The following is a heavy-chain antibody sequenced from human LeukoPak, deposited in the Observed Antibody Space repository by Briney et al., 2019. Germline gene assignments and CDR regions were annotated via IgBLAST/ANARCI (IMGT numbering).Heavy chain of an antibody. D-gene: IGHD6-19*01. Sequence: GASVKVSCTASGYTFTSYGISWVRQAPGQGLEWMGWINPNSGGTNYAQKFQGRVTMTRDTSISTAYMELSRLRSDDTAVYYCARDFPGAGEFDYWGQGTLVTVSS. V-gene: IGHV1-2*02. CDR3: ARDFPGAGEFDY. J-gene: IGHJ4*02. CDR2: INPNSGGT. CDR1: GYTFTSYG.